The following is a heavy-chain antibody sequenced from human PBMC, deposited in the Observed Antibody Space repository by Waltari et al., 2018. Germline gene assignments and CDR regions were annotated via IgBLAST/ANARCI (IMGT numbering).Heavy chain of an antibody. D-gene: IGHD6-6*01. CDR1: GGSFSGYY. J-gene: IGHJ4*02. CDR2: INHSGST. Sequence: QVQLQQWGAGLLKPSETLSLTCAVYGGSFSGYYWSWIRQPPGKGLAWIGEINHSGSTNYNPSLKSRVTISVDTSKNQFSLKLSSVTAADTAVYYCARGRGSSSGYWGQGTLVTVSS. V-gene: IGHV4-34*01. CDR3: ARGRGSSSGY.